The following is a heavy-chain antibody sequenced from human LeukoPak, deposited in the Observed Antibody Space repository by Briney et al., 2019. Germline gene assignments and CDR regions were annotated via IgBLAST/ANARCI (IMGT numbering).Heavy chain of an antibody. CDR1: GYTFTGYY. CDR2: INPNSGGT. CDR3: ARIRFGESYAPRSYYYYYMDV. Sequence: GASVKVSCKASGYTFTGYYMHWVRQAPGQGLEWMGWINPNSGGTNYAQKFQGRVTMTRDTSISTAYMELSRLRSDDTAVYYCARIRFGESYAPRSYYYYYMDVWGIGTTVTISS. V-gene: IGHV1-2*02. D-gene: IGHD3-10*01. J-gene: IGHJ6*03.